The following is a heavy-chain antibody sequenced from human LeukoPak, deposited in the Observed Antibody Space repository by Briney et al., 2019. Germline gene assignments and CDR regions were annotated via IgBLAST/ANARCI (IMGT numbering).Heavy chain of an antibody. V-gene: IGHV1-69*13. CDR3: ASLGGEYDYVWGSYRSAQLDY. CDR2: LIPIFGTA. J-gene: IGHJ4*02. D-gene: IGHD3-16*02. Sequence: GASVKVSCKASGGTFNNYAFSWMRQAPGQGLEWMGGLIPIFGTANYAQKFQGRVTITADESTSTAYMELSSLRSEDTAVYYRASLGGEYDYVWGSYRSAQLDYWGQGTLVTVSS. CDR1: GGTFNNYA.